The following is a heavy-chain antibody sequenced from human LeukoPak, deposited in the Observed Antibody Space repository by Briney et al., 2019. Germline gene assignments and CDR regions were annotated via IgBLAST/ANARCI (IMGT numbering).Heavy chain of an antibody. J-gene: IGHJ3*02. V-gene: IGHV4-59*01. CDR1: GGSIRSYY. D-gene: IGHD3-10*01. Sequence: SETLSLTCTVSGGSIRSYYWSWIRQPPGKGLEWIGYIYYSGNTNYNPSLKSRVTISVDTSKNQFSLKLSSVTAADTAVYYCARNPPPNYGSGSYKEGAFDIWGRGTMVTVSS. CDR2: IYYSGNT. CDR3: ARNPPPNYGSGSYKEGAFDI.